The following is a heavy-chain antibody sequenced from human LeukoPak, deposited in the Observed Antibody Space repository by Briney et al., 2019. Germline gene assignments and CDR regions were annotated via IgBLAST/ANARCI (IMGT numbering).Heavy chain of an antibody. CDR2: ISWNSGSI. V-gene: IGHV3-9*01. CDR1: GFTFDDYA. Sequence: PGGSLRLSCAASGFTFDDYAMHRVRQAPGKGLEWVSGISWNSGSIGYADSVKGRFTISRDNAKNSLYLQMNSLRAEDTALYYCAKDSYGSGSIVNAFDTWGQGTMVTVSS. J-gene: IGHJ3*02. D-gene: IGHD3-10*01. CDR3: AKDSYGSGSIVNAFDT.